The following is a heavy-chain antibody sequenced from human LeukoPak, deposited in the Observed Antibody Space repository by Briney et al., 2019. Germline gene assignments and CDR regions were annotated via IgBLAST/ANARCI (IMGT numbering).Heavy chain of an antibody. V-gene: IGHV4-61*02. D-gene: IGHD6-13*01. J-gene: IGHJ4*02. Sequence: PSETLSLTCTVSGGSISSETYYWTWVRQPAGKGLEWIGRIYTSGGTNYNPSLKSRVTMSVDTSKNQFSLHLSSVTAADTAVYYCARGVAATAYFDYWGQGTLVTVSS. CDR3: ARGVAATAYFDY. CDR2: IYTSGGT. CDR1: GGSISSETYY.